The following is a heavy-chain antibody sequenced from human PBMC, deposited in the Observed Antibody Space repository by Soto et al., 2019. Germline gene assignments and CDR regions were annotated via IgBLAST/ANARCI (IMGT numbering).Heavy chain of an antibody. D-gene: IGHD2-21*02. CDR1: GGSISSDDYY. J-gene: IGHJ3*02. V-gene: IGHV4-31*03. Sequence: QVQLQESGPGLVKPSQTLSLTCSVSGGSISSDDYYWSWIRQHPGKGLEWIGYIYHSGSTYYNPSLKSGITISVDTSENQFALKLSSVTAADTAVYYCARDAVVTPTRAGFDIWGHGTMVTVSS. CDR3: ARDAVVTPTRAGFDI. CDR2: IYHSGST.